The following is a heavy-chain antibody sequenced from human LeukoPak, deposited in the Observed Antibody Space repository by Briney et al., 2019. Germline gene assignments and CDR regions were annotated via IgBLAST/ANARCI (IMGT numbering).Heavy chain of an antibody. CDR3: AIRRGYTYGDDY. CDR2: LHSDGSST. J-gene: IGHJ4*02. CDR1: GLTFSSYG. D-gene: IGHD5-18*01. V-gene: IGHV3-74*03. Sequence: GGPLRLSWPPSGLTFSSYGMLGFGQAPGKGRVWFPRLHSDGSSTAYADSVKGRFTISRDNAKNTLYLQMNTLRAEDTAVYYCAIRRGYTYGDDYWGQGTQVTVSS.